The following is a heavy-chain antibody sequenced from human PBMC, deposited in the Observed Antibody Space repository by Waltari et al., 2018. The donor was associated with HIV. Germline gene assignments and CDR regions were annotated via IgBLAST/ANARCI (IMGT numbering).Heavy chain of an antibody. CDR2: ISSSGSSI. CDR3: AKVREKQLWLRNWDFDL. D-gene: IGHD5-18*01. CDR1: GFTFSSYE. J-gene: IGHJ2*01. Sequence: EVKLVESGGGLVQPGGSVRLPCAAPGFTFSSYEMNWFRQAPGKGLEWISYISSSGSSIYYADSVKGRFTISRDNGKKSLYLQMNILRAEDTAVYYCAKVREKQLWLRNWDFDLWGRGTLVTVSS. V-gene: IGHV3-48*03.